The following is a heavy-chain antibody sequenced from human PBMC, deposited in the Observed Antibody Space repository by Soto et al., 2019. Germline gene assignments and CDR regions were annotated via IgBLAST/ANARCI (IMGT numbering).Heavy chain of an antibody. D-gene: IGHD3-22*01. CDR3: ARDISVYDSSGHYYAFDY. V-gene: IGHV1-18*01. Sequence: GASVKVSCKASGYRFTSYGISWVRQAPGQGLEWMGWISGYNGKTNYAQKVQGRVTMTTDTSTSTAYMELRGLRSDDTAVYYCARDISVYDSSGHYYAFDYWGQGTLVTVSS. CDR1: GYRFTSYG. CDR2: ISGYNGKT. J-gene: IGHJ4*02.